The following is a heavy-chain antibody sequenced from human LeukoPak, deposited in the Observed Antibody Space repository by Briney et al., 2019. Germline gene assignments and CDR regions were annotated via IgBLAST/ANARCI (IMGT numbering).Heavy chain of an antibody. V-gene: IGHV3-53*01. Sequence: GGSLRLSCAAPGFTVSSNYMSWVRQAPGKGLEWVSVIYSGGSTYYADSVKGRFTISRDNSKNTLYLQMNSLRAEDTAVYYCARGGAFRSSRALDYWGQGTLVTVSS. J-gene: IGHJ4*02. CDR1: GFTVSSNY. CDR3: ARGGAFRSSRALDY. D-gene: IGHD3-3*01. CDR2: IYSGGST.